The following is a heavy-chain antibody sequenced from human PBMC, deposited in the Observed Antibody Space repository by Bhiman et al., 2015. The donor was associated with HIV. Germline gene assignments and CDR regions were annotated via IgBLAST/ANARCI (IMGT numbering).Heavy chain of an antibody. Sequence: QVQLVESGGGVVQPGRSLRLSCAASGFTISSYGMHWVRQAPGKGLEWVAVISYDGDNEYYADSVKGRFTISRDNSKNTLYLQMNSLRAEDTAVYYCAKDSGSSVETAFDIWGQGTMVTVSS. V-gene: IGHV3-30*19. CDR2: ISYDGDNE. D-gene: IGHD6-13*01. J-gene: IGHJ3*02. CDR1: GFTISSYG. CDR3: AKDSGSSVETAFDI.